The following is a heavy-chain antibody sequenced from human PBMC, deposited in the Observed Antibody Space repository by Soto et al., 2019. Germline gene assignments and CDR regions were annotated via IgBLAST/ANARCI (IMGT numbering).Heavy chain of an antibody. CDR2: ISASGGSP. V-gene: IGHV3-23*01. CDR1: GFTFSSYA. CDR3: AKTIMRGSRYWYFEL. Sequence: GGSLRLSCAASGFTFSSYAMTWVRQAPGKGLEWVSAISASGGSPYYADSVKGRFTISRDNSQSTLYLQMNSLRAEDTAVYYCAKTIMRGSRYWYFELWGRGTLVTVSS. J-gene: IGHJ2*01. D-gene: IGHD5-18*01.